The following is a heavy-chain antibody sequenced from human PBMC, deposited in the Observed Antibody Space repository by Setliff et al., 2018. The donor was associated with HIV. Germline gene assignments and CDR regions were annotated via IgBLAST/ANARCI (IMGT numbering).Heavy chain of an antibody. V-gene: IGHV1-24*01. D-gene: IGHD3-22*01. CDR1: GYTLSELS. Sequence: GASVKVSCKVSGYTLSELSMHWVRQAPGKGLEWMGGFDPEDGETIYAQKFQGRVTMIEDTSTDTAYMELRSLRSEDTAVYYCATEFPLSSPYYYDSSGYYYWGQGTLVTVSS. J-gene: IGHJ4*02. CDR2: FDPEDGET. CDR3: ATEFPLSSPYYYDSSGYYY.